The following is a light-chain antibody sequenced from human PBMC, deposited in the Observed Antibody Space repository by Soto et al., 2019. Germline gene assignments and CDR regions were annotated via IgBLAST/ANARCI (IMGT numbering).Light chain of an antibody. CDR1: SSDIGYYNY. J-gene: IGLJ3*02. CDR3: AAWDDSLNGWV. CDR2: EVT. V-gene: IGLV2-14*01. Sequence: QSALTQPASVSGSPGQSITISCTGTSSDIGYYNYVSWYQQHPGKAPKLMIYEVTNRPSAVSYRFSGSKSGNTASLTISGLQAEDEADYYCAAWDDSLNGWVFGGGTKVTVL.